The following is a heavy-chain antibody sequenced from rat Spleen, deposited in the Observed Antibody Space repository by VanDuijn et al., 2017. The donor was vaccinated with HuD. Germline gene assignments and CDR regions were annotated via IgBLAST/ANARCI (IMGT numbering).Heavy chain of an antibody. CDR3: TKDLYSFDS. CDR1: GFSLTTYS. J-gene: IGHJ2*01. CDR2: MWYDGDT. V-gene: IGHV2-63*01. Sequence: QVQLKESGPGLVQSSETLSLICTVSGFSLTTYSVSWVRQSSGKSPEWMGKMWYDGDTAYNSALKSRLIISRDTSKNQVFLRMNSLQSDDTGTYYCTKDLYSFDSWGQGVMVTVSS.